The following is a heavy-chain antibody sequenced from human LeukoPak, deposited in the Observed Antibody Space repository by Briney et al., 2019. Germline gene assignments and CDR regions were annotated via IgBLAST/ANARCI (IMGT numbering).Heavy chain of an antibody. J-gene: IGHJ5*02. D-gene: IGHD3-10*01. CDR2: IYYSGST. CDR3: AIHSEPTYYYGSGSYSENWFDP. Sequence: PSETLSLTCTVSAGSISSSSYYWGWIRQPPGKGLEWIGSIYYSGSTYYNPSLKSRVTISVDTSKNQFSLKLSSVTAADTAVYYCAIHSEPTYYYGSGSYSENWFDPWGQGTLVTVSS. V-gene: IGHV4-39*01. CDR1: AGSISSSSYY.